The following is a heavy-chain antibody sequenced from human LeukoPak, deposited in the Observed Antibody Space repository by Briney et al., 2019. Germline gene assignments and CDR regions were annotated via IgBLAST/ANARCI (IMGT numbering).Heavy chain of an antibody. D-gene: IGHD3-10*01. Sequence: ASVKVSCKASGYTFTSYDINWVRQATGQGLEWMGWMNPNSGNTGYAQKFQGRVTMTRNTSISTAYMELSSLRSQDTAVYYCARGDDPLLWFGELLGPWGQGTLVTVSS. V-gene: IGHV1-8*01. CDR3: ARGDDPLLWFGELLGP. J-gene: IGHJ5*02. CDR1: GYTFTSYD. CDR2: MNPNSGNT.